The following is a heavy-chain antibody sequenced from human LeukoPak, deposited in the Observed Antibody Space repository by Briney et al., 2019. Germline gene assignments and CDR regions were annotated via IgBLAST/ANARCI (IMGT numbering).Heavy chain of an antibody. CDR2: INPNSGGT. Sequence: GASVKVSCKASGYTFTGYYMHWVRQAPGQGLEWMGRINPNSGGTNYAQKFQGRVTMTRDTSISTAYMELSRLRSDDTAVYYCAREFNDDYGDYFDYWGQGTLVTVSS. CDR3: AREFNDDYGDYFDY. J-gene: IGHJ4*02. V-gene: IGHV1-2*06. CDR1: GYTFTGYY. D-gene: IGHD4-17*01.